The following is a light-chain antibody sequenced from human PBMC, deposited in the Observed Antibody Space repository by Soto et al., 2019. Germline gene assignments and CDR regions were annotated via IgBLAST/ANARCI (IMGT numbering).Light chain of an antibody. CDR2: EGS. Sequence: QPVLTQPASGSGSHVHSSSITCTETSSDVGSYNLVSWYQQHPGKAPKLMIYEGSKRPSGVSNRFSGSKSGNTASLTISGLQAEDEADYYCCSYAGSSTWVFGTGTKVTVL. J-gene: IGLJ1*01. CDR3: CSYAGSSTWV. CDR1: SSDVGSYNL. V-gene: IGLV2-23*01.